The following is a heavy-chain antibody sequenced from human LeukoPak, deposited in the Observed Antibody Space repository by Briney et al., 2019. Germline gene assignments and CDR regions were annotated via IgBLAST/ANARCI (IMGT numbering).Heavy chain of an antibody. CDR1: GFTFSSYA. D-gene: IGHD1-26*01. V-gene: IGHV3-23*01. CDR3: ASFPWALRPT. Sequence: TGGSLRLSCAASGFTFSSYAMSWVRQAPGKGLEWVSAISGSGDSTYYADSVKGRFTISRDNAKNSVYLQMNSLRAEDTAVYYCASFPWALRPTWGQGTLVTVSS. J-gene: IGHJ4*02. CDR2: ISGSGDST.